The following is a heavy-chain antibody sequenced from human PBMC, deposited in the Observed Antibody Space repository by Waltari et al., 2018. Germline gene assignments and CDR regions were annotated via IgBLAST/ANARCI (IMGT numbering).Heavy chain of an antibody. CDR1: GTSISSYY. D-gene: IGHD6-19*01. V-gene: IGHV4-59*01. J-gene: IGHJ6*02. CDR2: VSNSGST. CDR3: ARDLHILVAGTYYYAMDV. Sequence: QVQLQESGPGLVKPSETLSLTYTVSGTSISSYYWSCIRQPPGKGLEWIRFVSNSGSTNNNPPLKRRVTISLDTSNYQLSLKLSSMTAADTAVYYCARDLHILVAGTYYYAMDVWGLGAAVTVSS.